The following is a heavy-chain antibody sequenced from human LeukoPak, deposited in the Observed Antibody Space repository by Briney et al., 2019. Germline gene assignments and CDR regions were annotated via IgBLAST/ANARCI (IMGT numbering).Heavy chain of an antibody. D-gene: IGHD1-26*01. Sequence: SETLSLTCTVSGGSISSYYWSWIRQPPGKGLEWIGHIYYSGSTNYNPSLKSRVTISVDTSKNQFSLKLSSVTAADTAVYYCARQKKGVGATGFDYWGQGTLVTVSS. CDR1: GGSISSYY. CDR3: ARQKKGVGATGFDY. J-gene: IGHJ4*02. CDR2: IYYSGST. V-gene: IGHV4-59*08.